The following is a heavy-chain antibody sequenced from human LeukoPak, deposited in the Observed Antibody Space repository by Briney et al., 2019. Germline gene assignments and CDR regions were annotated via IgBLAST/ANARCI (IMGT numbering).Heavy chain of an antibody. D-gene: IGHD2-2*01. CDR2: IWYDGKNDQ. CDR1: ILTFSRYG. CDR3: AKDRCSSSTCREAFEI. Sequence: PGGSLRLSCAVCILTFSRYGMHWIRQAPGKGMEWVAFIWYDGKNDQEYAESVKGRFTTSRDNSKNTLYLQMNSLRTEDTAMYYCAKDRCSSSTCREAFEIWGQGTLVTVSS. J-gene: IGHJ3*02. V-gene: IGHV3-30*02.